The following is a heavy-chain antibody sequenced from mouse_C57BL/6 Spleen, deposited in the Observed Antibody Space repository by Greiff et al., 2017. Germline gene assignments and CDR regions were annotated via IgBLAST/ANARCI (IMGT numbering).Heavy chain of an antibody. D-gene: IGHD1-1*01. J-gene: IGHJ1*03. CDR1: GYTFTSYW. CDR2: IDPSDSYT. V-gene: IGHV1-59*01. Sequence: QVQLQQPGAELVRPGTSVKLSCKASGYTFTSYWMHWVKQRPGQGLEWIGVIDPSDSYTNYNQKFKGKATLTVDTSSSTAYMQLSSLTSEDSAVYDCAREGVYYGTDWYFDVWGTGTTVTVSS. CDR3: AREGVYYGTDWYFDV.